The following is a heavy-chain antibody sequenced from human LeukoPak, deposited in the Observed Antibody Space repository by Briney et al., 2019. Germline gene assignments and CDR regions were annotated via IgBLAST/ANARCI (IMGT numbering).Heavy chain of an antibody. D-gene: IGHD2-21*02. CDR2: ISSSSSYI. J-gene: IGHJ5*02. CDR3: ARDVTATGWFDP. CDR1: GFTFSSYS. Sequence: GGSLRLSCAASGFTFSSYSMNWVRQAPGKGLEWVSSISSSSSYIYYADSVKGRFTISRDNAKNSLYLQMNSLRAEDTAVYYCARDVTATGWFDPWGQGTLVTSPQ. V-gene: IGHV3-21*01.